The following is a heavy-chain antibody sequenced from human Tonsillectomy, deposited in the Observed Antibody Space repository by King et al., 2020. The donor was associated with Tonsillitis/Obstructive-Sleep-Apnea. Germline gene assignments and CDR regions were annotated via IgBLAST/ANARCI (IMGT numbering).Heavy chain of an antibody. D-gene: IGHD1-1*01. V-gene: IGHV4-31*03. CDR3: ASTTPPYYYYYMDV. CDR1: GGSISSAGYY. J-gene: IGHJ6*03. Sequence: QLQESGPGLVKPSQTLSLTCTVSGGSISSAGYYWTWIRQHPGKGLEWFGYISYSGSTFYNPSLKSRVTISLDTSKNQFSLKLSSVTAADTAVYYCASTTPPYYYYYMDVWGKGTTVTVS. CDR2: ISYSGST.